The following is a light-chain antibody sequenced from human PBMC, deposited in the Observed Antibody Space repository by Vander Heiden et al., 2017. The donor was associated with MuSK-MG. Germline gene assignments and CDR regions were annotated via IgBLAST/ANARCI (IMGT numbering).Light chain of an antibody. CDR1: QRFSSY. CDR3: QQSDSTPYT. CDR2: GSS. J-gene: IGKJ2*01. V-gene: IGKV1-39*01. Sequence: DIQMTQSPSSLSASVGDRVTITCRASQRFSSYLNWYQQKPGKVPKLLIYGSSSLHIDVPSRFSGSGSGPDFILTISRVQPEDSATYYCQQSDSTPYTFGQGTKLXIK.